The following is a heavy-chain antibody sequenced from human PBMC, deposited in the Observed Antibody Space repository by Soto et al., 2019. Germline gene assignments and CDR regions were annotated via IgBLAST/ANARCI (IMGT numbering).Heavy chain of an antibody. CDR2: ISFSGSTI. CDR3: AGGDSGSFDS. V-gene: IGHV3-11*01. J-gene: IGHJ4*02. D-gene: IGHD3-16*01. CDR1: GFTFSDYY. Sequence: GGSLRLSCAASGFTFSDYYFTWIRQAPGKGLEWVSYISFSGSTIYYADSVKGRFTISRDNAKNTLYLQMNNLRPEDTAVYYCAGGDSGSFDSWGQGTLVTVSS.